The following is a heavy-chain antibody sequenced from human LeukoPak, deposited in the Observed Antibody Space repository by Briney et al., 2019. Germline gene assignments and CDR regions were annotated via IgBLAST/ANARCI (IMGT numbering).Heavy chain of an antibody. D-gene: IGHD3-3*01. CDR3: AMESKGAFDI. V-gene: IGHV4-59*01. CDR1: GGSISSYY. Sequence: SEALSLTCTVSGGSISSYYWSWIRQPPGKGLEWIGYIYYSGSTNYNPSLKSRVTISVDTSKNQFSLKLSSVTAADTAVYYCAMESKGAFDIWGQGTMVTVSS. CDR2: IYYSGST. J-gene: IGHJ3*02.